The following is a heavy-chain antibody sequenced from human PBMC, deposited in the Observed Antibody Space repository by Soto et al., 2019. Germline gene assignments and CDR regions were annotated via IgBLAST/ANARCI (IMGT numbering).Heavy chain of an antibody. CDR2: IDPSDSYT. CDR1: GYSFTSYW. CDR3: ARRSGGVYYYGMDV. V-gene: IGHV5-10-1*01. J-gene: IGHJ6*02. D-gene: IGHD2-8*02. Sequence: GESLKISCKGPGYSFTSYWTSWVRQMPGKGLEWMGRIDPSDSYTNYSPSFQGHVTISADKSISTAYLQWSSLKASDTAMYYCARRSGGVYYYGMDVWGQGTTVTVSS.